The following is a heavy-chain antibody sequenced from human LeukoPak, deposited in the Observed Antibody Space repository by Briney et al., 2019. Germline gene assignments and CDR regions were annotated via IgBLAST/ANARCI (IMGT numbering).Heavy chain of an antibody. CDR2: IVVCSGNT. D-gene: IGHD5-12*01. J-gene: IGHJ6*04. CDR3: AAAVRDRGYSGYVVYYYYGMYG. Sequence: GASVKVSCKASGFTFTSSAMQWVGQAGGQRLEWIGWIVVCSGNTNYAQKFQERVTITRDMSTSTAYMELSSLRSEDTAVYYCAAAVRDRGYSGYVVYYYYGMYGWGKGTTVTVSS. CDR1: GFTFTSSA. V-gene: IGHV1-58*02.